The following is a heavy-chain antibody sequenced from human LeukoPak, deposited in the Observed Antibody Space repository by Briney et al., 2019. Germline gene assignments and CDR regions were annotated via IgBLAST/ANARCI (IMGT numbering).Heavy chain of an antibody. CDR2: IGTTSGAI. J-gene: IGHJ4*02. V-gene: IGHV3-48*01. CDR1: GFTFSSYA. Sequence: PGGSLRLSCAASGFTFSSYAMSWARQAPGKGLEWVSYIGTTSGAIYYADSVKGRFTISRDSAKNSLYLQMNSLRAEDTAVYYCARFRTWGDKAFDYWGQGTLVTVSS. CDR3: ARFRTWGDKAFDY. D-gene: IGHD2-21*02.